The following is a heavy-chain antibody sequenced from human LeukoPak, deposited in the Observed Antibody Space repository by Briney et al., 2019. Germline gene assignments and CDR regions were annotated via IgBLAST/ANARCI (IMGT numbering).Heavy chain of an antibody. CDR3: AHRLSIAAIFNY. CDR1: GFSLSTREVG. V-gene: IGHV2-5*02. CDR2: IYWDDDK. J-gene: IGHJ4*02. Sequence: SGPTLVNPTQTLTPTCTFSGFSLSTREVGVGWIRQPPGKALEWLALIYWDDDKRYSTSLESRLTITKDTSKNQVVLTMTDMDPVDTATYYCAHRLSIAAIFNYWGQGILVTVSS. D-gene: IGHD6-25*01.